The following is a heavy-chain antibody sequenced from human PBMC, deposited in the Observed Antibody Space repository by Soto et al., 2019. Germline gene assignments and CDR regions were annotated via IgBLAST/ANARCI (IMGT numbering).Heavy chain of an antibody. CDR2: SRNKANSYTT. CDR3: ARDLGS. V-gene: IGHV3-72*01. Sequence: EVQLVESGGGLVQPGGSLRLSCAASGFTFSDHYMDWVRQAPGKGLEWVGRSRNKANSYTTEYAASVRGRFTISRDDSKNSLYLQMNSLKNEDTAVYYCARDLGSWGQATLVTVSS. CDR1: GFTFSDHY. J-gene: IGHJ5*02.